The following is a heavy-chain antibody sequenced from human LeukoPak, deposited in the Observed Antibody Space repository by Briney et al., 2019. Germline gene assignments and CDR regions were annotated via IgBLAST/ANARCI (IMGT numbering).Heavy chain of an antibody. D-gene: IGHD2-2*01. Sequence: PGGSLRLSCAASGFSFSTYGMHWVRQAPGKGLEWVTFMQYDGSEEYYADSVKGRFTISRDNSKNTLYLQMDSLRGEDTAVYYCAGKAAAYYFVYWGQGTLVTASS. CDR3: AGKAAAYYFVY. V-gene: IGHV3-30*02. CDR2: MQYDGSEE. CDR1: GFSFSTYG. J-gene: IGHJ4*02.